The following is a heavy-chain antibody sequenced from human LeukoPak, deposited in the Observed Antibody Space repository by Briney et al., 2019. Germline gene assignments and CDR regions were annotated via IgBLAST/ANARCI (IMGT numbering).Heavy chain of an antibody. CDR1: AGSISSHY. CDR3: ARDLHGYSSGWSFDY. Sequence: SETLPLTCTVSAGSISSHYWICIRRHAGKGLEWIGRNYTSRSANYHPALKSRVTMSVDTSKTQFSLKVSSVTAADTAVYYCARDLHGYSSGWSFDYWGQGTLVTVSS. CDR2: NYTSRSA. J-gene: IGHJ4*02. D-gene: IGHD6-19*01. V-gene: IGHV4-4*07.